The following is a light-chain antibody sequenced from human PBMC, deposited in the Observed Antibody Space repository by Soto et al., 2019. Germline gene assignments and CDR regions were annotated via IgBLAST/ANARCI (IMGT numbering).Light chain of an antibody. V-gene: IGKV3-20*01. Sequence: IVLTQSPYTLSLSPGNRATLSCGASQSLTNSYIAWYQVKPGQAPRLLIYAASSRAAGFPDRFSGSGSGTDFTLTISRLEPEDFAVYYCQQYGSSITFGQGTRLEIK. CDR3: QQYGSSIT. J-gene: IGKJ5*01. CDR1: QSLTNSY. CDR2: AAS.